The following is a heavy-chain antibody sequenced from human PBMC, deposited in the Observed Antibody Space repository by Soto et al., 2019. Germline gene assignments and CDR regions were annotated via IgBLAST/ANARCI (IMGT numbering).Heavy chain of an antibody. Sequence: GGSLRLSCAAPGFTFSSYSMNWVRQAPGKGLEWVSSISSSSSSYIYYADSVKGRFTISRDNAKNSLYLQMNSLRAEDTAVYYCARDYRIVGATTAQNHDAFDIWGQGTMVTVSS. CDR1: GFTFSSYS. CDR3: ARDYRIVGATTAQNHDAFDI. J-gene: IGHJ3*02. V-gene: IGHV3-21*01. D-gene: IGHD1-26*01. CDR2: ISSSSSSYI.